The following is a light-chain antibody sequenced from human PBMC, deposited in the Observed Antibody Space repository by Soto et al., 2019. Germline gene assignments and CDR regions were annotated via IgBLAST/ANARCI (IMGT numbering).Light chain of an antibody. CDR3: LQDYDFPYT. CDR2: AAS. Sequence: AIQMTQSPPSLAASVGDRVISTCRASQDIRVDVGWLQQRPGHAPNLLIYAASTLHTGGPSTFTGSGSGTDFTLTINDLQTEDGATSVCLQDYDFPYTFGQGNKLEI. J-gene: IGKJ2*01. CDR1: QDIRVD. V-gene: IGKV1-6*01.